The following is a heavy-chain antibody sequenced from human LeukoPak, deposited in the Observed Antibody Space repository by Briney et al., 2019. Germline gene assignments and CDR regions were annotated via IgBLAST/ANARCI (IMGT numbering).Heavy chain of an antibody. CDR3: ARGSGYDFMGPVDY. D-gene: IGHD5-12*01. V-gene: IGHV3-21*01. CDR2: ISSSSSYI. CDR1: GFTFSDYY. J-gene: IGHJ4*02. Sequence: PGGSLRLSCAASGFTFSDYYMNWVRQAPGKGLEWVSSISSSSSYIYYADSVKGRFTISRDNAKNSLYLQMNSLRAEDTAVYYCARGSGYDFMGPVDYWGQGTLVTVSS.